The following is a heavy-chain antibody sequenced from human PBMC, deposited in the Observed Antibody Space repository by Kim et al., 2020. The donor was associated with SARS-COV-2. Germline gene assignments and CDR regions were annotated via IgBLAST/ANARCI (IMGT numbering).Heavy chain of an antibody. Sequence: GGSLRLSCAAPGFTFDDYTMHWVRQGPGKGLEWVSLISGDGLTTYYADSLRGRFTISRDNNKNSLYLQMNRLRTEDTALYYCARGHSSGYWSAIDSWGQGTLVTVFS. V-gene: IGHV3-43*01. CDR3: ARGHSSGYWSAIDS. D-gene: IGHD3-22*01. CDR2: ISGDGLTT. CDR1: GFTFDDYT. J-gene: IGHJ4*02.